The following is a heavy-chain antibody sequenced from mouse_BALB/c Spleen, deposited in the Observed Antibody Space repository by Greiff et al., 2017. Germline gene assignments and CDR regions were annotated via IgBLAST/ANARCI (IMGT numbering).Heavy chain of an antibody. Sequence: EVQLVESGPGLVKPSQSLSLTCTVTGYSITSDYAWNWIRQFPGNQLEWMGYISYSGSTSYNPSLKSRISITRDTSKNQFFLQLNSVTTEDTATYYCARSPYGYSYYFDYWGQGTTLTVSS. CDR2: ISYSGST. CDR3: ARSPYGYSYYFDY. J-gene: IGHJ2*01. V-gene: IGHV3-2*02. CDR1: GYSITSDYA. D-gene: IGHD2-2*01.